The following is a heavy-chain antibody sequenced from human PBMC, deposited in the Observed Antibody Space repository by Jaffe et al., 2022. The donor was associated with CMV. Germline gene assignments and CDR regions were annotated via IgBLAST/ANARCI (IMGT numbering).Heavy chain of an antibody. Sequence: QVQLQESGPGLVKPSQTLSLTCTVSGGSISSGGYYWSWIRQHPGKGLEWIGYIYYSGNTYYNPSLKSRVTISVEKSKNQFSLKLSSVTAADTAVYYCARGHARTVVRGTITTSIAGWFDPWGQGILVTVSS. CDR3: ARGHARTVVRGTITTSIAGWFDP. J-gene: IGHJ5*02. V-gene: IGHV4-31*03. D-gene: IGHD3-10*01. CDR2: IYYSGNT. CDR1: GGSISSGGYY.